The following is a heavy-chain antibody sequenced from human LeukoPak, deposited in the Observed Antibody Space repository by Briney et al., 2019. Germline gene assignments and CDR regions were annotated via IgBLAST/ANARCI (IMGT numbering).Heavy chain of an antibody. D-gene: IGHD2/OR15-2a*01. CDR3: SEGYFEPFDH. Sequence: AETLSLTCVVSGASVSSSHWNWIRQFPGKGLEWIGCLSYTGKTDYNPSLTSRVTISVDTSKNQVSLKLRSVTAADTAVYYCSEGYFEPFDHWGQGTLVTLSS. CDR1: GASVSSSH. CDR2: LSYTGKT. J-gene: IGHJ4*02. V-gene: IGHV4-59*02.